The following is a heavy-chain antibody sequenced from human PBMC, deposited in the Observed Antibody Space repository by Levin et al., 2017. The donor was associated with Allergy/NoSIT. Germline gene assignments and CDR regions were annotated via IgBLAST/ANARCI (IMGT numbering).Heavy chain of an antibody. CDR3: AKDGPTYSSGWSLSDYYYYYGMDV. J-gene: IGHJ6*02. Sequence: GESLKISCAASGFTFSSYGMHWVRQAPGKGLEWVAVISYDGSNKYYADSVKGRFTISRDNSKNTLYLQMNSLRAEDTAVYYCAKDGPTYSSGWSLSDYYYYYGMDVWGQGTTVTVSS. V-gene: IGHV3-30*18. CDR1: GFTFSSYG. D-gene: IGHD6-19*01. CDR2: ISYDGSNK.